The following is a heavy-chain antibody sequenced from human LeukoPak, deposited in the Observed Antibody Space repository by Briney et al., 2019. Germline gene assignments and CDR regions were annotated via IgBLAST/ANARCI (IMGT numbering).Heavy chain of an antibody. Sequence: SETLSLTCTVSGVSISSYYWSWIRQPAGKGLEWIGRIYTSGSTNYNPSLKSRVTMSVDTSKNQFSLKLSSVTAADTAVYYCARDEYYYGSGSYSYFDYWGQGTLVTVSS. CDR3: ARDEYYYGSGSYSYFDY. D-gene: IGHD3-10*01. J-gene: IGHJ4*02. V-gene: IGHV4-4*07. CDR2: IYTSGST. CDR1: GVSISSYY.